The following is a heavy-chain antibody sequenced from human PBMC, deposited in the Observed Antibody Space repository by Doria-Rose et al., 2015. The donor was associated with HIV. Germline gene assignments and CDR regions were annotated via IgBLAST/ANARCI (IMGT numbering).Heavy chain of an antibody. CDR1: GGSISSHY. CDR3: ARRGRRGQAGGAFDI. Sequence: QVQLQESGPGLVKPSETLSLTCTVSGGSISSHYWSWIRQPPGQGLEWIGCIYYSGSTNYNPSLKSRVTISVATSKNQFSLKLSSMTAADTAVYYCARRGRRGQAGGAFDIWGQGTRVTVSS. V-gene: IGHV4-59*11. J-gene: IGHJ3*02. D-gene: IGHD3-10*01. CDR2: IYYSGST.